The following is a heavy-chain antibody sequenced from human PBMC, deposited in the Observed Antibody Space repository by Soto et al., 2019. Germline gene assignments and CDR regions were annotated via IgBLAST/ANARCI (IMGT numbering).Heavy chain of an antibody. Sequence: SETLSLTCTVSGGSISSYYWSWIRQPPGKGQDWIGYIYYSGSTNYNPSLKSRVTISVDTSKNQFSLKLSSVTAADTAVYYCARDAGDYYDSSGSPHDAFDIWGQGTMVTVSS. CDR3: ARDAGDYYDSSGSPHDAFDI. CDR1: GGSISSYY. V-gene: IGHV4-59*01. CDR2: IYYSGST. D-gene: IGHD3-22*01. J-gene: IGHJ3*02.